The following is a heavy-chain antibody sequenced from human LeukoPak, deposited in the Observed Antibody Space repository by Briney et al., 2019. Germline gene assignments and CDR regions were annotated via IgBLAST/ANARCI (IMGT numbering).Heavy chain of an antibody. V-gene: IGHV3-15*01. Sequence: PGGSLGLSCAASGFTFSNAWMSWVRQAPGRGLEWVGRIKSKTDGGTTDYAAPVKGRFTISRDDSKNTLYLQMNSLKTEDTTVYYCTTDIMTTVTTYYYYGMDVWGQGTTVTVSS. CDR1: GFTFSNAW. D-gene: IGHD4-17*01. CDR2: IKSKTDGGTT. CDR3: TTDIMTTVTTYYYYGMDV. J-gene: IGHJ6*02.